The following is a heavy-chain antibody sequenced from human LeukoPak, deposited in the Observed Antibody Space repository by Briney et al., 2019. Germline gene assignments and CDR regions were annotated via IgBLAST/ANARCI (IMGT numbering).Heavy chain of an antibody. CDR3: ARASTNYDILTGYKLYPGIDYYMDV. Sequence: SETLSLTCTVSGGSISSSSYYWGWIRQPPGKGLEWIGSIYYSGSTYYNPSLKSRVTISVDTSKNQFSLKLSSVTAADTAVYYCARASTNYDILTGYKLYPGIDYYMDVWGKGTTVTISS. CDR1: GGSISSSSYY. V-gene: IGHV4-39*07. D-gene: IGHD3-9*01. CDR2: IYYSGST. J-gene: IGHJ6*03.